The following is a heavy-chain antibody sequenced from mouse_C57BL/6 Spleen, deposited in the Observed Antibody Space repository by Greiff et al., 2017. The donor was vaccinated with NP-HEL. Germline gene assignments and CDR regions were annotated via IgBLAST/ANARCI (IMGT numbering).Heavy chain of an antibody. CDR1: GYTFTTYP. D-gene: IGHD2-5*01. CDR2: FHPYNDDT. V-gene: IGHV1-47*01. Sequence: VQLQQSGAELVKPGASVKMSCKASGYTFTTYPIEWMKQNHGKSLEWIGNFHPYNDDTKYNEKFKGKATLTVEKSSSTVYLELSRLTADDSAVYYCARRGSNYGGAMDYWGQGTSVTVSS. J-gene: IGHJ4*01. CDR3: ARRGSNYGGAMDY.